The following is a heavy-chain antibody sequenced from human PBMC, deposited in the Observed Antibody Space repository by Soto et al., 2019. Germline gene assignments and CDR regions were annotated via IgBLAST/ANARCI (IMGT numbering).Heavy chain of an antibody. V-gene: IGHV3-30-3*01. CDR3: ARDWVDDWDFDY. CDR2: ISYDGSNK. Sequence: QVQLVESGGGVVQPGRSLRLSCAASGFTFSSYAMHWVRQAPGKGLEWVAAISYDGSNKYYADSVKGRFTISRDNSKNTLYLQMNSLRAEDTAVYYCARDWVDDWDFDYWGQGTLVTVSS. J-gene: IGHJ4*02. D-gene: IGHD3-9*01. CDR1: GFTFSSYA.